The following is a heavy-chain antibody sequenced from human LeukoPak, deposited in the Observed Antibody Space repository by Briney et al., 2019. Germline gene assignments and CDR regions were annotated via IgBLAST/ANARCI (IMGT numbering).Heavy chain of an antibody. CDR1: GGTFSSYA. V-gene: IGHV1-69*06. CDR2: IIPIFGTA. CDR3: ARDRHGSGSYYLYFDY. D-gene: IGHD3-10*01. Sequence: SVKVSCKASGGTFSSYAISWVRQAPGQGLEWMGGIIPIFGTANYAQKFQGRVTITADKSTSTAYMELSSLRSGDTAVYYCARDRHGSGSYYLYFDYWGQGTLVTVSS. J-gene: IGHJ4*02.